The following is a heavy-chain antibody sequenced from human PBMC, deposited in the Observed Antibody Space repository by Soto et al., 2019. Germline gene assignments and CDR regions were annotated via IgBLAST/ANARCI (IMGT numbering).Heavy chain of an antibody. CDR1: GGSISSYY. V-gene: IGHV4-59*08. D-gene: IGHD4-17*01. CDR2: IYYSGST. CDR3: ARQTTTGSFDY. Sequence: SETLSLTCTVSGGSISSYYWSWIRQPPGKGLEWIGYIYYSGSTNYNPSLKSRVTISVDTSKNQFSLKLSSVTAADTAVYYCARQTTTGSFDYWGQGTLVTVSS. J-gene: IGHJ4*02.